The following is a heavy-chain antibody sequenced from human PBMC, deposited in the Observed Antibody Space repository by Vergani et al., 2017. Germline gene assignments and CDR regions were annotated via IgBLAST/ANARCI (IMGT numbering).Heavy chain of an antibody. CDR3: ARRGGGYCSSTSCPYYYYYMDV. J-gene: IGHJ6*03. CDR2: INTSDGGS. Sequence: QVQLVQSGAEVKKPGASVKVSCKASGFTFTNYYIHWVRQAPGQGLEWLGIINTSDGGSSYGQKFQGRVSMTRDASTSTVYMELSSLRSEDTAVYYCARRGGGYCSSTSCPYYYYYMDVWGKGTTVTVSS. D-gene: IGHD2-2*01. CDR1: GFTFTNYY. V-gene: IGHV1-46*03.